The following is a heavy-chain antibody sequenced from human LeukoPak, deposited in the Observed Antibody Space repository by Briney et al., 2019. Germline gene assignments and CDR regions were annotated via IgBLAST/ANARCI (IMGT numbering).Heavy chain of an antibody. V-gene: IGHV3-21*01. CDR2: ISSSSSYI. J-gene: IGHJ5*02. Sequence: PGGSLRLSCAASGFTFSSYSMNWVRQAPGKGLEWVSSISSSSSYIYYADSVKGRFTISRDNAKNSLYLQMNSLRAEDTAVYYCAREYYDFWSGYPRRGWFDPWGQGTLVTVSS. CDR3: AREYYDFWSGYPRRGWFDP. D-gene: IGHD3-3*01. CDR1: GFTFSSYS.